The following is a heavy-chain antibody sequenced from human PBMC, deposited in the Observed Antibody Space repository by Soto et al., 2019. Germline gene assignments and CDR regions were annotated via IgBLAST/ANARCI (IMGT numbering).Heavy chain of an antibody. D-gene: IGHD3-22*01. CDR1: GFAFYYYN. V-gene: IGHV3-21*01. J-gene: IGHJ4*01. CDR2: ISGSGIDI. CDR3: ESEGVNYYTDYYFDL. Sequence: GGSLRLCCAASGFAFYYYNINLVRQAPGRGLGWVSSISGSGIDIHFTDSVKGRFTISRDNAKTSLYLQMDSLRPEDTAIYYCESEGVNYYTDYYFDLWGHGALVTVSS.